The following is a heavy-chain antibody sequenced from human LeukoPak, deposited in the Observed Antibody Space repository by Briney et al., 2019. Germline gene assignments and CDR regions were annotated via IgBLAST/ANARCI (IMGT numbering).Heavy chain of an antibody. CDR3: ARLHGNDAFDI. D-gene: IGHD1-14*01. CDR2: INPNSGGT. Sequence: GASVKVSCKASGYTFTGYYIHWVRQAPGQGLGWMGWINPNSGGTNYAQKFQGRVTMTRDTSISTAYMELSRLRSDDTAVYYCARLHGNDAFDIWGQGTMVTVSS. J-gene: IGHJ3*02. V-gene: IGHV1-2*02. CDR1: GYTFTGYY.